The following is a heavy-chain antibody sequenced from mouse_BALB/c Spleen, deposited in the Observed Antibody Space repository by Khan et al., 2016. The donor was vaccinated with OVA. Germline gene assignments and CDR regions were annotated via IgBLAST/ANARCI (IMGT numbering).Heavy chain of an antibody. V-gene: IGHV1S136*01. CDR2: VYPFNDDT. CDR1: GYTFTSYV. D-gene: IGHD2-12*01. CDR3: APVGSYYVSFAY. J-gene: IGHJ3*01. Sequence: EVQLQESGPELVKPGASVKMSCKASGYTFTSYVMHWVKQKPGLGLEWIGYVYPFNDDTNYNEKFKGKATLTSDKSSNTAYMELNSLTSGDSAVNYCAPVGSYYVSFAYWGQGTLVTVSA.